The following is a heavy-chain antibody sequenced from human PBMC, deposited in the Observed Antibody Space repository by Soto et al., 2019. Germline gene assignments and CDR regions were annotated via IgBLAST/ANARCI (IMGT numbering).Heavy chain of an antibody. CDR1: GGSFSGYY. J-gene: IGHJ5*02. Sequence: QVQLQQWGAGLLKPSETLSLTCAVYGGSFSGYYWNWIRQPPGKGLEWIGEINHSGSTKYSPSLKGRLNISVDTAKNQFSLNLTSVTAADTAVYYCARGRIQYYDRSGYSPWGQGTLVTVSS. D-gene: IGHD3-22*01. V-gene: IGHV4-34*01. CDR2: INHSGST. CDR3: ARGRIQYYDRSGYSP.